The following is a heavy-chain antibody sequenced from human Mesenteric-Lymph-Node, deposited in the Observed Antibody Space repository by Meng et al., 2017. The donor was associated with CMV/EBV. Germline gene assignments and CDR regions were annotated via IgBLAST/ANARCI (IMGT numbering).Heavy chain of an antibody. Sequence: GESLKISCAASGFTFSSYAMSWVRQAPGKGLEWVSAISGSGGSTYYADSVKGRFTISRDNSKNTLYLQMNSLRAEDTAVYYCAKDLSPRLGYYYGMDVWGQRTTVTVSS. CDR2: ISGSGGST. CDR3: AKDLSPRLGYYYGMDV. D-gene: IGHD3-9*01. V-gene: IGHV3-23*01. J-gene: IGHJ6*02. CDR1: GFTFSSYA.